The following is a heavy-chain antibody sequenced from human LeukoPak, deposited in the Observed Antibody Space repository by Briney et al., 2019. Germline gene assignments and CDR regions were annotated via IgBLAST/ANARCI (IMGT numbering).Heavy chain of an antibody. CDR3: ARGGVAAAGDFDY. V-gene: IGHV1-69*04. J-gene: IGHJ4*02. CDR2: IIPILGIA. CDR1: GYTFNSYG. D-gene: IGHD6-13*01. Sequence: GASVKVSCKASGYTFNSYGISWVRQAPGQGLEWMGRIIPILGIANYAQKFQGRVTITADKSTSTAYMELSSLRSEDTAVYYCARGGVAAAGDFDYWGQGTLVTVSS.